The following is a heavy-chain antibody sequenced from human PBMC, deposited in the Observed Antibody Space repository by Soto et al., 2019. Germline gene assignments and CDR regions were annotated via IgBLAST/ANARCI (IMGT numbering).Heavy chain of an antibody. Sequence: QVQLQESGPGLVKPSQTLSLTCTVSGGSISSGDYYWSLIRQPPGKGLEWIGYIYYSGSTYSNPSLKSRATISVETAKNQFSLMLHSVTAADTAVYYCARGYCSGGRCTTFDYWGQGALVTVCS. CDR1: GGSISSGDYY. J-gene: IGHJ4*02. V-gene: IGHV4-30-4*01. CDR3: ARGYCSGGRCTTFDY. CDR2: IYYSGST. D-gene: IGHD2-15*01.